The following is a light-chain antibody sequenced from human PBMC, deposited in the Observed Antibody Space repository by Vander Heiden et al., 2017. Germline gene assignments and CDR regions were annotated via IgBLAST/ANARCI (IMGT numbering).Light chain of an antibody. CDR1: VLAKKY. CDR2: IDS. J-gene: IGLJ2*01. Sequence: SYELTQPSSVSVSPGQTARITCSGDVLAKKYARWFQQKPGQAPVLWRYIDSERPSGIPERFSGYSSGTTVTLQTSGAQVEDEADDYCYYADDNNLGVVFGGGTKLTVL. V-gene: IGLV3-27*01. CDR3: YYADDNNLGVV.